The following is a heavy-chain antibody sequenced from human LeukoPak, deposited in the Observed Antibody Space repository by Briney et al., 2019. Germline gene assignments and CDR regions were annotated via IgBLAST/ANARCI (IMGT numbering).Heavy chain of an antibody. CDR2: INHSGST. D-gene: IGHD6-13*01. Sequence: SETLSLTCAVYGGSFSGYYWSWIRQPSGKGLEWIGEINHSGSTNYNPSLKSRVTISVDTSKNQFSLKLSSVTAADTAVYYCARGKAADTNWFDPWGQGTLVTVSS. V-gene: IGHV4-34*01. J-gene: IGHJ5*02. CDR3: ARGKAADTNWFDP. CDR1: GGSFSGYY.